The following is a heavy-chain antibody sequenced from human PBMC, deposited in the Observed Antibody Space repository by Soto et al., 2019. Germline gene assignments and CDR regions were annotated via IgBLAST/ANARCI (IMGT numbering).Heavy chain of an antibody. CDR3: AKDLDIVVVVAATPGAFDI. D-gene: IGHD2-15*01. CDR2: ISGSGGST. J-gene: IGHJ3*02. V-gene: IGHV3-23*01. CDR1: GFTFSSYA. Sequence: EVQLLESGGGLVQPGGSLRLSCAASGFTFSSYAMSWVRQAPGKGLEWVSAISGSGGSTYYADSVKGRFTISRDNSKNTLYLQMNSLRAEGTAVYYCAKDLDIVVVVAATPGAFDIWGQGTMVTVSS.